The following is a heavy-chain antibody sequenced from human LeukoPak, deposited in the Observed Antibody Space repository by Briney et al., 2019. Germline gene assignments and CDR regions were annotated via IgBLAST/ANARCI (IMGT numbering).Heavy chain of an antibody. CDR2: IFYRGNT. CDR1: GGSISSSY. V-gene: IGHV4-59*08. J-gene: IGHJ5*02. D-gene: IGHD2-2*01. CDR3: ARHPSAMTGFDP. Sequence: PSETLSLTCSVSGGSISSSYWSWVRQTPGKGLEWIGYIFYRGNTKYNPSLSSRVTISIDTSKTQFSLNLRSVTAADTAVYYCARHPSAMTGFDPWGQGILVTVSS.